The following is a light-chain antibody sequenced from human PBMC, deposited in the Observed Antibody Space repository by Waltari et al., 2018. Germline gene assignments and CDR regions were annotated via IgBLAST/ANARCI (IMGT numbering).Light chain of an antibody. CDR2: DAS. J-gene: IGKJ4*01. Sequence: EIVLTQSPATLSLSPGGRATLPCRASQSVSSYLAWYQQKPGQDPRLLIYDASNRVTGIPARFSGSGSGTDFTLTISSLDPEDFAVYYCQQRSIWPVTFGGGTKVEIK. CDR3: QQRSIWPVT. CDR1: QSVSSY. V-gene: IGKV3-11*01.